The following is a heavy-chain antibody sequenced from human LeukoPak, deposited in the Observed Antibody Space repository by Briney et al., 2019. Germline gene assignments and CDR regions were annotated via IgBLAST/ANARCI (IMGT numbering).Heavy chain of an antibody. CDR1: GYTFTSYD. CDR2: MNPNSGNT. Sequence: GASVKVSCKASGYTFTSYDINWVRQATGQGLEMMGWMNPNSGNTGYAQKFQGRDTITRNTSISTDYMELSSLRSEDTAVYYCARGPDYCSSTSCYAGGYWGQGTLVTVSS. J-gene: IGHJ4*02. D-gene: IGHD2-2*01. CDR3: ARGPDYCSSTSCYAGGY. V-gene: IGHV1-8*03.